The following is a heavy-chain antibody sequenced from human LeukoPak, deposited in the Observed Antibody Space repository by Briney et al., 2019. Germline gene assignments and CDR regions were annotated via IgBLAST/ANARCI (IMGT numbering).Heavy chain of an antibody. CDR1: GFTFSSYG. D-gene: IGHD3-10*01. J-gene: IGHJ3*02. V-gene: IGHV3-30*18. CDR3: AKGRGAFDI. Sequence: GGSLRLSCVASGFTFSSYGMHWVRQAPGKGLEWVAVISNDGSNKYYADSVKGRFTISRDNSKNTLYLQMNSLRAEDTAVYYYAKGRGAFDIWGQGTMVTVSS. CDR2: ISNDGSNK.